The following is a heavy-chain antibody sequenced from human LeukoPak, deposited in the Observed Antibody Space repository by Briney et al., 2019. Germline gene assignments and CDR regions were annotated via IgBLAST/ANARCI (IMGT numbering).Heavy chain of an antibody. D-gene: IGHD2-2*01. V-gene: IGHV3-23*01. Sequence: HPGGTLRLSCAASGFTFSSYGMSWVRQAPGKGLEWVSAISGSGGSTYYADSVKGRFTISRDNSKNTLYLQMNSLRAEDTAVYYCAKSPPRYCSSTSCYGLVYWGQGTLVTVSS. J-gene: IGHJ4*02. CDR2: ISGSGGST. CDR3: AKSPPRYCSSTSCYGLVY. CDR1: GFTFSSYG.